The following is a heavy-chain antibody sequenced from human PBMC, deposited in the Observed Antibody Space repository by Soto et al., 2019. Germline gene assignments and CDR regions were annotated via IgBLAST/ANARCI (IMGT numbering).Heavy chain of an antibody. Sequence: SETLCPICSVSGGSNSTYYWNWIRHPPGKGLEWIGSIYYSGSTYYNPSLKSRVTISVDTSKNQFSLKLSSVTAADTAVYYCARLWDYGGNSGFGDAFDIWGQGTMVTVSS. D-gene: IGHD4-17*01. CDR1: GGSNSTYY. V-gene: IGHV4-59*04. CDR2: IYYSGST. CDR3: ARLWDYGGNSGFGDAFDI. J-gene: IGHJ3*02.